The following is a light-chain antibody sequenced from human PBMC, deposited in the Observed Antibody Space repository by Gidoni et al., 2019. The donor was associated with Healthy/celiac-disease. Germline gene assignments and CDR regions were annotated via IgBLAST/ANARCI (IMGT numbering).Light chain of an antibody. J-gene: IGLJ2*01. CDR1: SLRSYY. Sequence: SSELTHDPAVSVVLGQTVRITCQGNSLRSYYASWYQQKTGQAPVLVIYGKNNRPSGLPDRFSGSSSGNTASLTITGAQAEDEADYYCNSRDSSGNHVVFGGGTKLTVL. V-gene: IGLV3-19*01. CDR3: NSRDSSGNHVV. CDR2: GKN.